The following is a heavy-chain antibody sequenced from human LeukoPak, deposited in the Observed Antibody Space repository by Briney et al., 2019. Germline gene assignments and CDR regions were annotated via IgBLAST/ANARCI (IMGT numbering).Heavy chain of an antibody. CDR2: ISYTGSTT. D-gene: IGHD6-19*01. Sequence: HSGGSLRLSCAASGFSFSNYEMNWVRQAPGKGLEWISYISYTGSTTYQPDSVKGRFTISRDNAKNSLYLQLNSLRPEDTGLYYCARDRGGWPDYWGQGTLVTVSS. CDR1: GFSFSNYE. J-gene: IGHJ4*02. V-gene: IGHV3-48*03. CDR3: ARDRGGWPDY.